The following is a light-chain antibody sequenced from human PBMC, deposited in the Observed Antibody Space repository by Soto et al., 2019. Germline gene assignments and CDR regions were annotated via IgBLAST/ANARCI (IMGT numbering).Light chain of an antibody. V-gene: IGKV1-5*03. CDR2: EAS. CDR3: QQYNAYSWT. CDR1: HTISSW. Sequence: IHMTHSPSTLSASLGDIVTITFRASHTISSWFAWYQQKPGKAPKLLIYEASTLERGVPSRFGGSGSGTEFTLTISSLQSDDFGTYYCQQYNAYSWTFGQGTKVDIK. J-gene: IGKJ1*01.